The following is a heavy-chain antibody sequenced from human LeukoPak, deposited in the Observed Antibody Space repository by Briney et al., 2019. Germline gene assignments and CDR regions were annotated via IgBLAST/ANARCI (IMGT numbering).Heavy chain of an antibody. J-gene: IGHJ4*02. Sequence: GGSLRPSCAASGFTFSSYSMNWVRQAPGKGLEWVSSISSSSSYIYYADSVKGRFTISRDNAKNSLYLQMNSLRAEDTAVYYCAGSSSWTNYWGQGTLVTVSS. V-gene: IGHV3-21*01. CDR3: AGSSSWTNY. D-gene: IGHD6-13*01. CDR1: GFTFSSYS. CDR2: ISSSSSYI.